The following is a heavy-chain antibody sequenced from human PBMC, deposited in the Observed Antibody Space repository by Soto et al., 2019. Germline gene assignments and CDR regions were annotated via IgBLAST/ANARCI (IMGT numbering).Heavy chain of an antibody. CDR1: GGSISNYY. D-gene: IGHD2-15*01. CDR2: IYYSGST. CDR3: ARAGAATLSDY. Sequence: QVHLQESGPGLVKPSETLSLTCTVSGGSISNYYWSWIRQPPGKGLELIAYIYYSGSTNYNPSLTSRVTISLDTSKTQFSMKLSSVTAADTAVYYCARAGAATLSDYWGQGTLVTVSS. J-gene: IGHJ4*02. V-gene: IGHV4-59*01.